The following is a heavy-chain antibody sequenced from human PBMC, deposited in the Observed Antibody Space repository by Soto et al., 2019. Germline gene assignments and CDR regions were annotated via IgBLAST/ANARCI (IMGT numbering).Heavy chain of an antibody. CDR3: AKGSSSSRPYYFDY. CDR2: IDPSGDYT. Sequence: EVQLLESGGGLVQPGGSLRLSCTASGFTFGTFTMSWVRQTPGNGLEWVSAIDPSGDYTYYADSVKGRFTISRDNSKTTVYIQMNPLGADVTAVYYCAKGSSSSRPYYFDYWGQGSLVTVSS. CDR1: GFTFGTFT. V-gene: IGHV3-23*01. J-gene: IGHJ4*02. D-gene: IGHD1-26*01.